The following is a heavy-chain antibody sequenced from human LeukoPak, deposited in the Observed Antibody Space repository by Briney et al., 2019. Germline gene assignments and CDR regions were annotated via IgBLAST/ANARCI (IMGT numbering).Heavy chain of an antibody. J-gene: IGHJ4*02. D-gene: IGHD3-22*01. CDR2: ISYDGSNK. Sequence: PGGSLRLSCAASGFTFSSYAMHWVRQAPGKGLEWVAVISYDGSNKYYADSVKGRFTISRDISKNTLYLQMNSLRAEDTAVYYCAGDHYYHASRGYLSFLKRGDYFDYWGQGTLVTVSS. V-gene: IGHV3-30*04. CDR3: AGDHYYHASRGYLSFLKRGDYFDY. CDR1: GFTFSSYA.